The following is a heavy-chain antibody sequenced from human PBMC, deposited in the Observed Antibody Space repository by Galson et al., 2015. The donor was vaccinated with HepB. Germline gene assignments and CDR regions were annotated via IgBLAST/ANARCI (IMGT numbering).Heavy chain of an antibody. D-gene: IGHD3-10*01. Sequence: SVKVSCKASGYTFSSYGISWVRQAPGQGLEWMGWISAYNDNTHYAQKLQGRVTITRDTSTSTDYMELGSLRSDDTAVYYCARLTYYYASGSYSNDVQGIDSWGQGTLVTVSS. CDR2: ISAYNDNT. V-gene: IGHV1-18*04. J-gene: IGHJ4*02. CDR3: ARLTYYYASGSYSNDVQGIDS. CDR1: GYTFSSYG.